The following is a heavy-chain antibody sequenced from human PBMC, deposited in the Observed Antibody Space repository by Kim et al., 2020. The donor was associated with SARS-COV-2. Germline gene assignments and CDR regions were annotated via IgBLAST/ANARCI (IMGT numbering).Heavy chain of an antibody. Sequence: GGSLRLSCAASGFTFSSTWMHWVRQAPGGGLVWVSRINSDGTTTNYPDSVKGRFSISRDNAKNTLYLQMTSLRAEDTAIYCCARPLYDYVWGTDWGQGTLVTVSS. J-gene: IGHJ4*02. CDR1: GFTFSSTW. CDR3: ARPLYDYVWGTD. V-gene: IGHV3-74*01. D-gene: IGHD3-16*01. CDR2: INSDGTTT.